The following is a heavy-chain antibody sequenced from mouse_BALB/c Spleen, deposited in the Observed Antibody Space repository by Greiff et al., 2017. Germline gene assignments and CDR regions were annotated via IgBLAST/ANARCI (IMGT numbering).Heavy chain of an antibody. CDR1: GFTFSSFG. CDR2: ISSGSSTI. Sequence: EVMLVESGGGLVQPGGSRKLSCAASGFTFSSFGMHWVRQAPEKGLEWVAYISSGSSTIYYADTVKGRFTISRDNPKNTLFLQMTSLRSEDTAMYYCARSTVVADFAYWGQGTLVTVSA. J-gene: IGHJ3*01. D-gene: IGHD1-1*01. V-gene: IGHV5-17*02. CDR3: ARSTVVADFAY.